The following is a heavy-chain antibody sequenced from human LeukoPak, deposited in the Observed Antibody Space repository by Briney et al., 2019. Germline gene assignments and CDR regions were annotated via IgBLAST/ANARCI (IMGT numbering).Heavy chain of an antibody. CDR2: IYYTGAT. J-gene: IGHJ6*03. Sequence: PSETLSLTCTVSGGSMSVHYWSWIRQTPGKGLEWIGHIYYTGATTYNPSLKSRVTISVDTSKNQFSLKLSSVAAADTAVYNCARHASTGYYDSSGYLIYYYYYMDVWGKGTTVTVSS. CDR1: GGSMSVHY. D-gene: IGHD3-22*01. CDR3: ARHASTGYYDSSGYLIYYYYYMDV. V-gene: IGHV4-59*08.